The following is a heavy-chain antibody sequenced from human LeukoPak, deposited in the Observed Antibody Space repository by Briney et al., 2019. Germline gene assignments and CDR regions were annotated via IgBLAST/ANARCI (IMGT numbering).Heavy chain of an antibody. Sequence: ASVKVSSKASGYTFTGYYMHWVRQAPGQGLEWMGWIDPNSGGTNYAQKFQGRVTMTRDTSISTAYMELSRLRSDDTAVYYCARAPSWIQLWLLGYWGQGTLVTVSS. D-gene: IGHD5-18*01. J-gene: IGHJ4*02. CDR3: ARAPSWIQLWLLGY. CDR2: IDPNSGGT. V-gene: IGHV1-2*02. CDR1: GYTFTGYY.